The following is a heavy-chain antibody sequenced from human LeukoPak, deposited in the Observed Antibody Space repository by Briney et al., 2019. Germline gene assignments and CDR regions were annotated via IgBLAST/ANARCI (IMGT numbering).Heavy chain of an antibody. CDR2: INHSGST. CDR1: GGSFSGYY. J-gene: IGHJ4*02. Sequence: SETLSLTCAVYGGSFSGYYWSWIRRPPGKGLEWIGEINHSGSTNYSPSLKSRVTISVDTSKNQFSLKLSSVTAADTAVYYCARGRYSSSWYRGTDFDYWGQGTLVTVSS. CDR3: ARGRYSSSWYRGTDFDY. D-gene: IGHD6-13*01. V-gene: IGHV4-34*01.